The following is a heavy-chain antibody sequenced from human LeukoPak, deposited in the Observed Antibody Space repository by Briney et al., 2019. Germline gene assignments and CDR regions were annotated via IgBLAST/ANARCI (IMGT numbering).Heavy chain of an antibody. V-gene: IGHV3-53*01. CDR3: ARVVEGLTDYFDY. CDR1: GFTLSSYA. J-gene: IGHJ4*02. Sequence: PGGSLRLSCAASGFTLSSYAMSWVRQAPGKGLEWVSVIYSGGSTYYADSVKGRFTISRDNSKNTLYLQMNSLRAEDTAVYYCARVVEGLTDYFDYWGQGTLVTVSS. D-gene: IGHD3-9*01. CDR2: IYSGGST.